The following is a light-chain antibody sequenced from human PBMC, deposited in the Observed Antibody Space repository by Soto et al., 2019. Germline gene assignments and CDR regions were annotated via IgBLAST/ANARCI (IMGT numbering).Light chain of an antibody. CDR3: QQYNNWPGT. V-gene: IGKV3-15*01. CDR2: GPS. CDR1: QSVGSK. Sequence: EIVMTQSPATLSVSPGETATLSCRASQSVGSKLAWYQQKPGQAPRLLIYGPSTRATGIPARFSGSGSGTEFNLTITRLQSEDFAVYYCQQYNNWPGTFGQGTKVEIK. J-gene: IGKJ1*01.